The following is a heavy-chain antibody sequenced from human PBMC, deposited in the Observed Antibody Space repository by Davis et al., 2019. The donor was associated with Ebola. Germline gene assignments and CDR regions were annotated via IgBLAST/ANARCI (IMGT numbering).Heavy chain of an antibody. CDR1: GGSISSGTYY. CDR3: ARLSGLFSSSSGALYFDL. J-gene: IGHJ2*01. V-gene: IGHV4-39*07. D-gene: IGHD6-6*01. CDR2: IYYNGRT. Sequence: SEILSLTCSVSGGSISSGTYYWGWVRQPPGKGLEWIGAIYYNGRTYYNSSLESRVTISLDTSKNQFSLKLRSVTAADTAVYFCARLSGLFSSSSGALYFDLWGRGTLVSVSS.